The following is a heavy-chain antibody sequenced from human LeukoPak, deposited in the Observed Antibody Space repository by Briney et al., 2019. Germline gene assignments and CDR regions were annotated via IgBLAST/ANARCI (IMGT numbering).Heavy chain of an antibody. CDR2: IYYSGST. V-gene: IGHV4-31*03. CDR3: AGERGYKDYYMDV. J-gene: IGHJ6*03. D-gene: IGHD5-12*01. Sequence: SQTLSLTCTVSGGSISSGGYYWSWIRQHPGKGLEWIGYIYYSGSTYYNPSLKSRVTISVDTSKNQFSLKLSSVTAADTAVYYXAGERGYKDYYMDVWGKGTTVTVSS. CDR1: GGSISSGGYY.